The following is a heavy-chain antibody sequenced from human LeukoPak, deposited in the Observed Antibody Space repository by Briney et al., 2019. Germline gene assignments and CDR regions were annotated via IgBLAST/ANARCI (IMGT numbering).Heavy chain of an antibody. CDR2: MHYDGRNI. D-gene: IGHD3-16*01. CDR1: GFTLTSTG. V-gene: IGHV3-30*02. CDR3: AKVTMGDVWFDP. J-gene: IGHJ5*02. Sequence: GGSLRLSRAMSGFTLTSTGMHWVRQAPGKGLEWVAFMHYDGRNILYADSVKGRFSISTDNSKNMVYLQMSSLRAEDTAVYYCAKVTMGDVWFDPWGQRTLVTVSS.